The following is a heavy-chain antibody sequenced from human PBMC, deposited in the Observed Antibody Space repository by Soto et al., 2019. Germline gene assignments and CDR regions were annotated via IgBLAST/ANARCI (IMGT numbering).Heavy chain of an antibody. CDR3: ARDPPGYCSGGSCPY. D-gene: IGHD2-15*01. J-gene: IGHJ4*02. V-gene: IGHV3-21*01. Sequence: EVQLVESGGGLVKPGGSLRLSCAASGFTFSSYSMNWVRQAPGKGLEWVSSISSSSSYIYYADSVKGRFTISRDNAKNSLYLQMNSLRAEDTAVYYCARDPPGYCSGGSCPYWRQGTLVTVSS. CDR2: ISSSSSYI. CDR1: GFTFSSYS.